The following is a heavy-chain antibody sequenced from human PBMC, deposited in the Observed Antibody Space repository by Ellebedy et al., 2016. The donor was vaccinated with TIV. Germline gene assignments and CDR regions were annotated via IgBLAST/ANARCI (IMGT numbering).Heavy chain of an antibody. CDR2: ISGSGGTT. D-gene: IGHD4-11*01. J-gene: IGHJ6*02. CDR3: ARDSRVGRWSAVNTTSYYYYYGMDV. Sequence: GGSLRLSCAASGITFSSYAMNWVRQAPGKGLEWVSGISGSGGTTFYADSVKGRFTISRDNSKNTLYLQMNSLRAEDTAVYYCARDSRVGRWSAVNTTSYYYYYGMDVWGQGTTVTVSS. V-gene: IGHV3-23*01. CDR1: GITFSSYA.